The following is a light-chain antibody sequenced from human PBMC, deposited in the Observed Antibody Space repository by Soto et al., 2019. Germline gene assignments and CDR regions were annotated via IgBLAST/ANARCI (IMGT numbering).Light chain of an antibody. CDR2: GTS. V-gene: IGKV3-15*01. J-gene: IGKJ3*01. CDR3: QQYKNWPLT. Sequence: EIVMTQSPASLSVSPGERATLSCRASQSLTGDLAWYQQKPGQAPRLLIYGTSTRATGVPARFSGSGSGTECTLTISSLQSEDFAVYYCQQYKNWPLTFGPGTTVDI. CDR1: QSLTGD.